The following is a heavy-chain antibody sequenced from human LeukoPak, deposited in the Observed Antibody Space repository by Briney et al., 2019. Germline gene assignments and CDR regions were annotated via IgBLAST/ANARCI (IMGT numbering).Heavy chain of an antibody. CDR1: GFTFDDYA. Sequence: GGSLRLSCAASGFTFDDYAMHWVRQAPGKGLEWVSGISWNSGSIGYADSVKGRFTISRDNAKNSLYLQMNSLRAEDTAVYYCAKRFRDWFDPWGQGTLVTVSS. CDR2: ISWNSGSI. CDR3: AKRFRDWFDP. D-gene: IGHD3-10*01. V-gene: IGHV3-9*01. J-gene: IGHJ5*02.